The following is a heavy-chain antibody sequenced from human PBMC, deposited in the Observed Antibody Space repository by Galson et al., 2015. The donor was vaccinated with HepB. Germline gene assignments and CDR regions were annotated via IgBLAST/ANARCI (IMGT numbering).Heavy chain of an antibody. J-gene: IGHJ4*02. CDR2: IKPDGTVK. V-gene: IGHV3-7*03. Sequence: SLRLSCAASRFTFSTYWMHWVRQAPGKGLEWVASIKPDGTVKVYVDSVKGRFTISRDNAKNSLSLQMNSLRVEDTAVYYCARDHITGWSFDSWGQGTLVTVSS. D-gene: IGHD6-19*01. CDR3: ARDHITGWSFDS. CDR1: RFTFSTYW.